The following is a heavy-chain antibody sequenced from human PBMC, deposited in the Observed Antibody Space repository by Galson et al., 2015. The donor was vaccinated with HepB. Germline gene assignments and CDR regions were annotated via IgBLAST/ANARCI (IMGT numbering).Heavy chain of an antibody. Sequence: SLILSCAASGFTSSSYWMSWVRQAPGKVLEWVANIKQDGSEKYYVDSVKGRFTISTDTATNSLYLPMNSLRAEDTAVYYGARDSSGWRRYGMDVWGQGTTVTVSS. V-gene: IGHV3-7*01. D-gene: IGHD6-19*01. CDR2: IKQDGSEK. CDR3: ARDSSGWRRYGMDV. J-gene: IGHJ6*02. CDR1: GFTSSSYW.